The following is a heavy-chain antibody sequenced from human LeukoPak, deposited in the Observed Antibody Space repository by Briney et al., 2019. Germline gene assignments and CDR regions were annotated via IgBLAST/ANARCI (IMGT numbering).Heavy chain of an antibody. CDR2: IYYSGST. CDR3: ARGYGSGSYVDY. Sequence: TLSLTCTVSGGSISSGGYYWSWIRQHPGKGLEWIGYIYYSGSTYYNPSLKSRVTISVDTSKNQFSLKLSSVTAADTAVYYCARGYGSGSYVDYWGQGTLVTVSS. V-gene: IGHV4-31*03. D-gene: IGHD3-10*01. CDR1: GGSISSGGYY. J-gene: IGHJ4*02.